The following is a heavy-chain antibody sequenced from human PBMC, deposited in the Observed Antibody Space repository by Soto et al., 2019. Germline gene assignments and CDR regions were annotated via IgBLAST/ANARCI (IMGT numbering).Heavy chain of an antibody. CDR2: IYYSGST. J-gene: IGHJ4*02. CDR1: GGSISSYY. V-gene: IGHV4-59*01. D-gene: IGHD3-10*01. CDR3: ARTYYYGSGSLYYFDY. Sequence: PSETLSLTCTVSGGSISSYYWSWIRQPPGKGLEWIGYIYYSGSTNYNPSLKSRVTISVDTSKNQFSLKLSSVTAADTAVCYCARTYYYGSGSLYYFDYWGQGTLVTVSS.